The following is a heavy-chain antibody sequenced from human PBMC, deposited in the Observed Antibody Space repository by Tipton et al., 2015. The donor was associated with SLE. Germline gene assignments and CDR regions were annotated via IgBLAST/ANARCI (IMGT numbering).Heavy chain of an antibody. D-gene: IGHD1-26*01. CDR2: IYYSGST. J-gene: IGHJ4*02. Sequence: TLSLTCTVSGGSISSYYWSWIRQPPGKGLEWIGSIYYSGSTYYNPSLKSRVTISVDTSKNQFSLKLSSVTAADTAVYYCARGKKWGPADYWGQGTLVTVSS. V-gene: IGHV4-59*12. CDR1: GGSISSYY. CDR3: ARGKKWGPADY.